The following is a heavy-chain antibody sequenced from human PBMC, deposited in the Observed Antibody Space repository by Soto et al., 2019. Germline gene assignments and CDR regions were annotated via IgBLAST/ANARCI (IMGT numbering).Heavy chain of an antibody. CDR3: TTTYYYDSSGRYPTT. J-gene: IGHJ5*02. CDR1: GFTFSNAW. Sequence: PGGSLRLSCAASGFTFSNAWMNWVRQAPGKGLEWVGRIKSKTDGGTTDYAAPVKGRFTISRDDSKNTLYLQMNSPKTEDTAVYYCTTTYYYDSSGRYPTTWGQGTLVTVSS. CDR2: IKSKTDGGTT. V-gene: IGHV3-15*07. D-gene: IGHD3-22*01.